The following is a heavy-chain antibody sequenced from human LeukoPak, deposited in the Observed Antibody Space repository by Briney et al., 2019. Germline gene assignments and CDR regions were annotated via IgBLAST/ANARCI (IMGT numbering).Heavy chain of an antibody. D-gene: IGHD3-10*01. V-gene: IGHV4-59*01. CDR3: ASHSMVQGVMF. J-gene: IGHJ4*02. Sequence: SETLSLTCTVSCGSISSYYWSWIRQPPGKGLEWIGYIYYSRSTNYNPSLKSRVTISVDTSKNQFSLKLSSVTAADTAVYYCASHSMVQGVMFWGQGTLVTVSS. CDR1: CGSISSYY. CDR2: IYYSRST.